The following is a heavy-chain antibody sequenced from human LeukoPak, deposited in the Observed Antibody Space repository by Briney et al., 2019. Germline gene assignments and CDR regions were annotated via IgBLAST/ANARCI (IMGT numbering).Heavy chain of an antibody. V-gene: IGHV4-59*01. D-gene: IGHD6-19*01. CDR3: ARDLDNSGWSGSDY. Sequence: SETLSLTCAVSNGSISSYYWSWIRQPPGKGLEWIGYIYSSGSTTYSPSLKSRVTISVDTSKNQFSLKLTSVTASDTAVYYCARDLDNSGWSGSDYWGQGTLVTVSS. CDR1: NGSISSYY. J-gene: IGHJ4*02. CDR2: IYSSGST.